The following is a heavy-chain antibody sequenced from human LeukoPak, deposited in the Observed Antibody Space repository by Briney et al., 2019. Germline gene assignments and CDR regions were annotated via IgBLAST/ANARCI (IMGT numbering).Heavy chain of an antibody. CDR2: IYYSGST. CDR3: ARDIRYSSGWYYFDY. V-gene: IGHV4-59*01. J-gene: IGHJ4*02. Sequence: SETLSLTCTVSGGSISSYFWSWIRQPPGKGLEWIGYIYYSGSTNYNPSLKSRVTISVDTSKNQFSLKLGSVTAADTAVYYCARDIRYSSGWYYFDYWGQGTLVTVSS. CDR1: GGSISSYF. D-gene: IGHD6-19*01.